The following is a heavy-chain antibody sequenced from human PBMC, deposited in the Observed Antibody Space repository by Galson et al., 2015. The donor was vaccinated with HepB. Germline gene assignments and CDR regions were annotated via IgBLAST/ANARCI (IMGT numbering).Heavy chain of an antibody. CDR2: IYWDDDK. V-gene: IGHV2-5*02. CDR3: AHRQGAIGYHYDTSVFRDHDAFDI. Sequence: PALVKPTQTLTLPCTFSGFSLRTSGVSVNWIRQPPGKALEWLAVIYWDDDKRYNPYLKSRLTITKDTSKNQVVLTMTNMDPVDTGTYYCAHRQGAIGYHYDTSVFRDHDAFDIWGQGTMVSVSS. CDR1: GFSLRTSGVS. D-gene: IGHD3-22*01. J-gene: IGHJ3*02.